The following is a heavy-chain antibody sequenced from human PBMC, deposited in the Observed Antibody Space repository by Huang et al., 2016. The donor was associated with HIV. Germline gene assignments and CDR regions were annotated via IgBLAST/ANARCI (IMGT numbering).Heavy chain of an antibody. V-gene: IGHV1-2*02. Sequence: QVQLVQSGAEVKKPGASVKVSCKASGYTFTGYYMHWVRPAPGQGLEWMGGINPNSGGTNYAQKFQGRVTMTRDTSISTAYMELSRLRSDDTAVYYCGYDSSGLDAFDIWGQGTMVTVSS. CDR3: GYDSSGLDAFDI. J-gene: IGHJ3*02. CDR2: INPNSGGT. D-gene: IGHD3-22*01. CDR1: GYTFTGYY.